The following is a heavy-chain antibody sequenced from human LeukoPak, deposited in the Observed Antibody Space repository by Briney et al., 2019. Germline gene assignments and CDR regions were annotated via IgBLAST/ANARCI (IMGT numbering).Heavy chain of an antibody. J-gene: IGHJ6*04. CDR1: GGSISSYY. CDR2: IYYSGST. D-gene: IGHD5-12*01. CDR3: AGLSGYASFNYYYYGMDV. Sequence: PSETLSLTCTVSGGSISSYYWSWIRQPPGKGLVWIGYIYYSGSTNYNPSLKSRVTISVDTSKNQFSLKLSSVTAADTAVYYCAGLSGYASFNYYYYGMDVWGKGTTVTVSS. V-gene: IGHV4-59*01.